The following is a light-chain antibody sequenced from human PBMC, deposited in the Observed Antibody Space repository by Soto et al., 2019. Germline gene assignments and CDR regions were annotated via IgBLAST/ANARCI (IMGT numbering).Light chain of an antibody. V-gene: IGLV2-11*01. J-gene: IGLJ2*01. CDR2: DVS. CDR1: SSYVGGYNY. Sequence: QSALTQPRSVSGSPGQSVTIFCTGTSSYVGGYNYVSWYQQHPGKAPKLLFYDVSKLPSGVPDLLSGSKSGNTASLTIYELLAEDEADYYCCSYAGSYTLAFGGGTKVTVL. CDR3: CSYAGSYTLA.